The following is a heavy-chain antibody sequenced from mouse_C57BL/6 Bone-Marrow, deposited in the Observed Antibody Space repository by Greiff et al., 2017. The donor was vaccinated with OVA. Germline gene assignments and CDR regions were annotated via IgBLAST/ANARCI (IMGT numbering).Heavy chain of an antibody. CDR2: IDPSDSYT. D-gene: IGHD2-3*01. Sequence: QVQLQQPGAELVMPGASVKLSCKASGYTFTSYWMHWVKQRPGQGLEWIGEIDPSDSYTNYNQKFKGKSTLTVDKSSSTAYMQLSSLTSEDSAVYYCASYDGYRGYFDYWGQGTTLTVSS. CDR1: GYTFTSYW. J-gene: IGHJ2*01. V-gene: IGHV1-69*01. CDR3: ASYDGYRGYFDY.